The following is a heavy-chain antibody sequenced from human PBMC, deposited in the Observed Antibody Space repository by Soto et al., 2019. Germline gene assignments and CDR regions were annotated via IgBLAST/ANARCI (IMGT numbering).Heavy chain of an antibody. D-gene: IGHD2-15*01. V-gene: IGHV4-4*02. CDR1: GGSISSSNW. CDR3: ARGGLKEDSDGINWFDP. J-gene: IGHJ5*02. CDR2: IYHSGST. Sequence: PSETLSLTXAVSGGSISSSNWWSWVREPPGKGLEWIGEIYHSGSTNYSPSLKSRVTISVDKSKNQFSLKLSSVTAADTAVYYCARGGLKEDSDGINWFDPWGQGTLVTVSS.